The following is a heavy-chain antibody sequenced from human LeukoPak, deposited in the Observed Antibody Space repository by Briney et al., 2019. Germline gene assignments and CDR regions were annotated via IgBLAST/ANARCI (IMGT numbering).Heavy chain of an antibody. Sequence: GGSLRLSCAVSGFSFSGYYMSWIRQAPGKGLEWVSYISHSGSIIFYADSVKGRFTISRDNAKNSLYMQMNSLRAEDTAMYYCARVYAAFDFWGQGTLVSVSS. D-gene: IGHD2-2*01. J-gene: IGHJ4*02. CDR2: ISHSGSII. V-gene: IGHV3-11*01. CDR3: ARVYAAFDF. CDR1: GFSFSGYY.